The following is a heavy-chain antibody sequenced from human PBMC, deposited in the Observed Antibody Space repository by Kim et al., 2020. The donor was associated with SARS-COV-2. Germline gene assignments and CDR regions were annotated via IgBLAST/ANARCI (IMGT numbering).Heavy chain of an antibody. Sequence: RFTISRDTSKNTLYLQMNSLRAEDTAVYYCAKELPRYGDYVKGPNGAFSYWGQGTLVTVSS. V-gene: IGHV3-23*01. D-gene: IGHD4-17*01. CDR3: AKELPRYGDYVKGPNGAFSY. J-gene: IGHJ4*02.